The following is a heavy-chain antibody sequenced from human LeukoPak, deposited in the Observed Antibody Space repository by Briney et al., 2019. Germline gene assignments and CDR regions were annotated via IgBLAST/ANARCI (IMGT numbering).Heavy chain of an antibody. J-gene: IGHJ3*02. CDR3: ARSRMTTVTTWYAFDI. V-gene: IGHV3-48*01. D-gene: IGHD4-17*01. Sequence: PGGSLRLSCAASGFTFSSYSMNWVRQAPGKGLEWVSYISSSSSTIYYADSVKGRFTISRDNAKNPLCLQMNSLRAEDTAVYYCARSRMTTVTTWYAFDIWGQGTMVTVSS. CDR1: GFTFSSYS. CDR2: ISSSSSTI.